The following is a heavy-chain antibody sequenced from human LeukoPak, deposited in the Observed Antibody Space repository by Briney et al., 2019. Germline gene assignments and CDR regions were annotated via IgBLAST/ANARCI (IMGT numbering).Heavy chain of an antibody. V-gene: IGHV1-2*02. CDR3: AMGSTVTTSPHFDY. Sequence: ASVKVSCKASGYTFTGYYMHWVRQAPGQGLEWMGWINPNSGGTNYAQKFQGRVTMTRDTSISTAYMELSRLRSDDTAVYYCAMGSTVTTSPHFDYWGQGTLVTVSS. D-gene: IGHD4-17*01. CDR1: GYTFTGYY. CDR2: INPNSGGT. J-gene: IGHJ4*02.